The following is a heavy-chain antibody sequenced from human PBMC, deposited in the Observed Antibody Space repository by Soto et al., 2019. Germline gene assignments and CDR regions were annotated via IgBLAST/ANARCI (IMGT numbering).Heavy chain of an antibody. V-gene: IGHV3-15*07. Sequence: EVQLVESGGGLVKPGGSLRLSCAASGFTFSNAWMNWVRQAPGKGLEWVGRIKSKTDGGTTDYAAPVKGRFTISRDDSKNTLYLQMNSLKTEDTAVYYCTTDSIAAAETQYYYYYYGMDVWGQGTTVTVSS. CDR1: GFTFSNAW. D-gene: IGHD6-13*01. CDR3: TTDSIAAAETQYYYYYYGMDV. J-gene: IGHJ6*02. CDR2: IKSKTDGGTT.